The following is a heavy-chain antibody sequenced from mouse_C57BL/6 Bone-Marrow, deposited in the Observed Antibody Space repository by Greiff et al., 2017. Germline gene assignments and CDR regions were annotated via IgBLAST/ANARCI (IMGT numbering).Heavy chain of an antibody. CDR2: IDPENGDT. D-gene: IGHD1-1*01. V-gene: IGHV14-4*01. J-gene: IGHJ2*01. CDR1: GFNIKDDY. Sequence: VQLQQSGAELVRPGASVKLSCTASGFNIKDDYMHWVKQRPEQGLEWIGLIDPENGDTEYASKVQGKATITADTSSNTAYLKLSSLTSEDTAVYYCTTRGTTVVATRGYWGQGTTLTVSS. CDR3: TTRGTTVVATRGY.